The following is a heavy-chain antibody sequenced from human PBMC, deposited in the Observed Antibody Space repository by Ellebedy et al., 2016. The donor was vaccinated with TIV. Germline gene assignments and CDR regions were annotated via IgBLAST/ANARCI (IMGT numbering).Heavy chain of an antibody. Sequence: GESLKISCAASGFTFSRYAMSWVRQAPGKGLEWVSGIFGGGGGISYVDSVKGRFTISRDNSKSTVDLQVKSLRPEDTAVYYCAKDRISGDGYWVFDQWGQGTLVTVSS. V-gene: IGHV3-23*01. J-gene: IGHJ4*02. CDR1: GFTFSRYA. CDR3: AKDRISGDGYWVFDQ. CDR2: IFGGGGGI. D-gene: IGHD5-18*01.